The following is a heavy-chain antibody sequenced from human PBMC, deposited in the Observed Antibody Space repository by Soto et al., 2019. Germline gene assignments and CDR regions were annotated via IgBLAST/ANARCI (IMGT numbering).Heavy chain of an antibody. CDR3: ARAQGGYRGNYRFDY. V-gene: IGHV1-3*01. Sequence: QVQLVQSGAGVKKPGASVKVSCKASGYTFSSYAMHWVRQAPGQRLEWMGWINAGNGNTKYSQKFQGRVTITRDTSANTANMELSSLRSEDTAVYYCARAQGGYRGNYRFDYWGKGTLVTVSS. CDR2: INAGNGNT. CDR1: GYTFSSYA. D-gene: IGHD1-26*01. J-gene: IGHJ4*02.